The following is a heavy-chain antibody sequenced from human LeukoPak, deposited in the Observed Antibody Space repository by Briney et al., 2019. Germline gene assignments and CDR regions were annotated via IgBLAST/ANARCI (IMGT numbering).Heavy chain of an antibody. V-gene: IGHV3-15*01. CDR3: TTGAWIQLWLADY. D-gene: IGHD5-18*01. CDR1: GFTFTNAW. J-gene: IGHJ4*02. Sequence: GSLRLSCAASGFTFTNAWMTWVRQAPGKGLEWVGLIKSKTDGGTADYAAPVKGRFTISRDDSKTTVSLQMNSLKAEDTAVYYCTTGAWIQLWLADYWGRGTLVTVSS. CDR2: IKSKTDGGTA.